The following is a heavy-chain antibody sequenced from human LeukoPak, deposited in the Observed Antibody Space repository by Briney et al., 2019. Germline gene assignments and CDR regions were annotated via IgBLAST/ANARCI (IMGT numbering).Heavy chain of an antibody. CDR2: ISGSGGST. V-gene: IGHV3-23*01. J-gene: IGHJ4*02. CDR1: GGSFSGYY. CDR3: AKDPQILLWFGEWGFDY. Sequence: ETLSLTCAVYGGSFSGYYWSWVRQAPGKGLEWVSAISGSGGSTYYADSVKGRFTISRDNSKNTLYLQMNSLRAEDTAVYYCAKDPQILLWFGEWGFDYWGQGTLVTVSS. D-gene: IGHD3-10*01.